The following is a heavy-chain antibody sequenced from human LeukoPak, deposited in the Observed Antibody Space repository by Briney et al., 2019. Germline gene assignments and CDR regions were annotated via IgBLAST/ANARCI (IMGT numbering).Heavy chain of an antibody. CDR2: ISDDGSGSNE. Sequence: GGSLRLSCAASGFIFSSYAMHWVRQTPGKGLEWVAHISDDGSGSNEYYADSVKGRFTISRDNSKKTVYLQMNSLRPEDTAVYYCAKLGAGDYWGRGTLVTVSS. V-gene: IGHV3-30-3*02. J-gene: IGHJ4*02. D-gene: IGHD3-16*01. CDR1: GFIFSSYA. CDR3: AKLGAGDY.